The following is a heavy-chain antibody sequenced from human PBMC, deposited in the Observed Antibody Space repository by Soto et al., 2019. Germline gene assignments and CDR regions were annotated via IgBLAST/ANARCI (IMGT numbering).Heavy chain of an antibody. D-gene: IGHD4-4*01. CDR3: ARGGTTVAPLRYGLDV. CDR1: GGSVDSSINY. CDR2: VYHTGST. Sequence: SETLSLTFSVSGGSVDSSINYWNWIRQPPGKGLEWIGYVYHTGSTSYSPSLMSRATISIDTSRNQFSLRLTSVTAADKAVYYCARGGTTVAPLRYGLDVWGQGTTVTVSS. V-gene: IGHV4-61*01. J-gene: IGHJ6*02.